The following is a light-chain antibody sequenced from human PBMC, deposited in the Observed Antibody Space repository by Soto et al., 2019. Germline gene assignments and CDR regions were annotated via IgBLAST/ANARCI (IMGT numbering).Light chain of an antibody. V-gene: IGLV1-44*01. CDR1: SSNIGTNT. Sequence: QSVLTQPPSASGTPGERVTISCSGSSSNIGTNTVNWYQQLPGTAPKLLIYNNNQRPSGVPDRFSGSRSGTSASLAISGLQSEDEADYYCAGWDDSLNGPAFGGGTQLTVL. J-gene: IGLJ2*01. CDR2: NNN. CDR3: AGWDDSLNGPA.